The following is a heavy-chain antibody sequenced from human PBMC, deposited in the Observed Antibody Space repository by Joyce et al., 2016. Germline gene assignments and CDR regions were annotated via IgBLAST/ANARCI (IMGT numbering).Heavy chain of an antibody. Sequence: QVQLVQSGDEVRKPGSSVKVSCRAPGGIFNGSAISWVRQAPGQGLEWMRRINSRLAAANYAQKFRGRVTITADGSTRTVYMEMSSLRSEDTAVYYCARSERATAVFDSWGQGTLVTVSS. CDR1: GGIFNGSA. J-gene: IGHJ4*02. D-gene: IGHD2-21*02. CDR3: ARSERATAVFDS. CDR2: INSRLAAA. V-gene: IGHV1-69*18.